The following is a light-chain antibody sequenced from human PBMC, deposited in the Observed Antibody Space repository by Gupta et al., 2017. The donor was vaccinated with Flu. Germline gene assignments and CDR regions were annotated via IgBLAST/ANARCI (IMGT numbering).Light chain of an antibody. CDR2: GAS. CDR1: QRVSSN. Sequence: ELVMTQSPPPPSVSPGERAPLSCRASQRVSSNLAGYQQQPGQPPRLLIYGASTRATGIPARLSGSGSVTEFTLTNSSLQAEYVAVYYCQQYNNWPLLTFGGGTRVEIK. J-gene: IGKJ4*01. CDR3: QQYNNWPLLT. V-gene: IGKV3-15*01.